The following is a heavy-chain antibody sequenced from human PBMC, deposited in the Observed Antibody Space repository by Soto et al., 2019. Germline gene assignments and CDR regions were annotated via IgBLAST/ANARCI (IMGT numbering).Heavy chain of an antibody. D-gene: IGHD2-2*01. J-gene: IGHJ4*02. CDR3: ARESVDCSSTSCLYYFDY. V-gene: IGHV4-4*02. CDR2: IYYSGST. Sequence: SETLSLTCAVSGGSISSSNWWSWVRQPPGKGLEWIGEIYYSGSTNYNPSLKSRVTISVDKSKNQFSLKLSSVTAADTAVYYCARESVDCSSTSCLYYFDYWGQGTLVTVSS. CDR1: GGSISSSNW.